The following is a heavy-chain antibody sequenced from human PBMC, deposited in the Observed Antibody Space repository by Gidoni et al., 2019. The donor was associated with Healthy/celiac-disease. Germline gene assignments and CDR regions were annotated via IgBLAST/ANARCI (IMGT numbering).Heavy chain of an antibody. V-gene: IGHV3-33*01. CDR1: GFPFSSYG. CDR2: IWYDGSNK. CDR3: ARDDGAIFGVVILPDY. D-gene: IGHD3-3*01. J-gene: IGHJ4*02. Sequence: QVQLVESGGGVVQPGRSLRLSCAASGFPFSSYGMHWVRQAPGKGLEWVAVIWYDGSNKYYADSVKGRFTISRDNSKNTLYLQMNSLRAEDTAVYYCARDDGAIFGVVILPDYWGQGTLVTVSS.